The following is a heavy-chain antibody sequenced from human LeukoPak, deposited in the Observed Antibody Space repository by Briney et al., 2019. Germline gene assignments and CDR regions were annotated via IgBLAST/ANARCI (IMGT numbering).Heavy chain of an antibody. Sequence: SETLSLTCTVSGDSISSYYWSWIRQPPGKGLEWIGYIDYSGSTNYNPSLKSRVTISVDTSNNQFSLKLSSVTAADTAVYYCARDPGGSYFDHEGLDPWGQGTLVTVSS. CDR3: ARDPGGSYFDHEGLDP. D-gene: IGHD1-26*01. V-gene: IGHV4-59*01. J-gene: IGHJ5*02. CDR1: GDSISSYY. CDR2: IDYSGST.